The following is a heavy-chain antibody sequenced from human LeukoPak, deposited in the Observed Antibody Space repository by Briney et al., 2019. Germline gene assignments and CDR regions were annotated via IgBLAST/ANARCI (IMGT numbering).Heavy chain of an antibody. CDR2: ISYDGSNK. CDR3: ARDEAPYYDILTGYYTIRHWFDP. CDR1: GFTFSSYA. Sequence: PGGSLRLSCAASGFTFSSYAMHWVRQAPGKGLEWVAVISYDGSNKYYADSVKGRFTISRDNSKNTLYLQMNSLRAEDTAVYYCARDEAPYYDILTGYYTIRHWFDPWGQGTLVTVSS. D-gene: IGHD3-9*01. J-gene: IGHJ5*02. V-gene: IGHV3-30-3*01.